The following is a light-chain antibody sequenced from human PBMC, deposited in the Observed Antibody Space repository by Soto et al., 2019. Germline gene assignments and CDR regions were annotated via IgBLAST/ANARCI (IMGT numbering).Light chain of an antibody. V-gene: IGKV3-11*01. J-gene: IGKJ2*01. CDR3: QQRSNWPLYT. CDR1: QSVSSY. Sequence: EIVLTQSPATLSLSPGERATLSCRASQSVSSYLAWYQQKPGQAPRLLIYDASNRATGIPARFSGSGSGTDFPLPTSSLEPQDFAVYYCQQRSNWPLYTFGQGTKLEIK. CDR2: DAS.